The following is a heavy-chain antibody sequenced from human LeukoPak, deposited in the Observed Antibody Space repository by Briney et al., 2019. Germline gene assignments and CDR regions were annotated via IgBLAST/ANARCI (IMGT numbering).Heavy chain of an antibody. CDR3: ARALTGTTSIFHH. CDR1: GGSISSYY. J-gene: IGHJ1*01. Sequence: SETLSLTCTVSGGSISSYYWSWIRQPAGKGLEWIGYISYSGSTKYNPSLKSRVTISVDTSKNQFSLRVTSLTAADTAVYYCARALTGTTSIFHHWGQGTLVTVSS. D-gene: IGHD1-7*01. V-gene: IGHV4-59*01. CDR2: ISYSGST.